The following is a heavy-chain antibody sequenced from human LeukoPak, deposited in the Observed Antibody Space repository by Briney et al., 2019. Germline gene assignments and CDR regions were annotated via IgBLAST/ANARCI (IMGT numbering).Heavy chain of an antibody. CDR3: AKDIMTTVSDYYYYGMDV. CDR2: ISGSGGST. Sequence: GGPLRLSCAASGFPFSSYAMSWVRQPPGRGLEGVSAISGSGGSTYYADSVKGRFTISRDNSKNTLYLQMNSLRAEDTAVYYCAKDIMTTVSDYYYYGMDVWGQGTTVTVSS. J-gene: IGHJ6*02. CDR1: GFPFSSYA. D-gene: IGHD4-4*01. V-gene: IGHV3-23*01.